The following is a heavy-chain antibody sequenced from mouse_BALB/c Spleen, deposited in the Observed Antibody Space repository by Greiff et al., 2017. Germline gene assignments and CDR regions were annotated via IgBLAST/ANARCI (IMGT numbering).Heavy chain of an antibody. CDR2: ISSGSSTI. V-gene: IGHV5-17*02. CDR1: GFTFSSFG. J-gene: IGHJ4*01. D-gene: IGHD2-1*01. CDR3: ARGGGNYPYAMDY. Sequence: EVQGVESGGGLVQPGGSRKLSCAASGFTFSSFGMHWVRQAPEQGLEWVAYISSGSSTIYYADTVKGRFTISRDNPKNTLFLQMTSLRSEDTAMDYCARGGGNYPYAMDYWGQGTSVTVSS.